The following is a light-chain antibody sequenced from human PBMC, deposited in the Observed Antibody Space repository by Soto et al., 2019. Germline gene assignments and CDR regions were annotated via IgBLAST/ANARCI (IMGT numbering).Light chain of an antibody. V-gene: IGKV1-39*01. CDR2: AAS. CDR1: QDIRLY. CDR3: QQSYRTPLT. Sequence: DLQVTQSPSSLSASVGDRVTITCRASQDIRLYLNWYQLQPGKAPRLLMYAASNLQSGVPSRFRGSGSGTNFTLTISSLQPEDFASYYCQQSYRTPLTVGGGTRLDIK. J-gene: IGKJ4*01.